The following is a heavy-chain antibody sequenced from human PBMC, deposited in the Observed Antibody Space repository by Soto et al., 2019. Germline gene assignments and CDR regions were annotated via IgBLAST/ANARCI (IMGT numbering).Heavy chain of an antibody. V-gene: IGHV1-69*01. J-gene: IGHJ4*02. CDR2: IIPIFGTA. CDR1: GGTFSSYS. D-gene: IGHD2-15*01. Sequence: QVQLVQSGAEVKKPGSSVKVSCKASGGTFSSYSINWVRQAPGQGLVWMGEIIPIFGTANYAQMFQGRATIPAAESTSTAYMECGSMRSEQTAVYYCARGGWRHSGGFDYWGEGSLVTGSS. CDR3: ARGGWRHSGGFDY.